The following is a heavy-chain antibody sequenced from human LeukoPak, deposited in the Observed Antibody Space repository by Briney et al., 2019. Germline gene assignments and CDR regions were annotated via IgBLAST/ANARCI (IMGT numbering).Heavy chain of an antibody. Sequence: SETLSLTCTVSGGFICSYYWSWIRQPPGTGLEWIGYIYYSRPTKYNPSLKSRVTISADTSKNQFSLKLNSVTAADTAVYYCVRRQWELQYFDLWGRGTLVAVSS. V-gene: IGHV4-59*01. D-gene: IGHD1-26*01. CDR1: GGFICSYY. CDR3: VRRQWELQYFDL. CDR2: IYYSRPT. J-gene: IGHJ2*01.